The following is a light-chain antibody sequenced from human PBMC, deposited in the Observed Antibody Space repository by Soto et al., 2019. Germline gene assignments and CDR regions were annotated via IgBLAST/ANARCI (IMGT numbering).Light chain of an antibody. V-gene: IGKV1-9*01. CDR1: EGISNF. CDR2: TAS. J-gene: IGKJ2*01. Sequence: IHLTQSPSFLSASVGDRVTITCRASEGISNFLAWYQQKPGKAPELLIYTASTFRSGVPARFSGSGSGTEFTLTISSLQPEDFATVYWQQLHPYPYTFGQGTRL. CDR3: QQLHPYPYT.